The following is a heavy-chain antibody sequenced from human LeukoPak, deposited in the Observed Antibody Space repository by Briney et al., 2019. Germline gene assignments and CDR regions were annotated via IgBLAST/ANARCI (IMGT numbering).Heavy chain of an antibody. V-gene: IGHV3-30-3*01. D-gene: IGHD4-17*01. CDR1: GFTFSGYA. CDR3: ARDNGDYRIVVLGSGDFDY. J-gene: IGHJ4*02. Sequence: GGSLRLSCAASGFTFSGYAMHWVRQAPGKGLEWVAVISYDGSNKYYADSVKGRFTISRDNSKNTLYLQMNSLRAEDTAVYYCARDNGDYRIVVLGSGDFDYWGQGTLVTVSS. CDR2: ISYDGSNK.